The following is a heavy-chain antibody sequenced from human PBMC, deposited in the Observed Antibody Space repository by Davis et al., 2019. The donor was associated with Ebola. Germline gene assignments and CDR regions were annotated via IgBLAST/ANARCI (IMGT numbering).Heavy chain of an antibody. V-gene: IGHV3-23*01. D-gene: IGHD5-24*01. CDR3: AKRTKNGYNSPIDH. J-gene: IGHJ4*02. CDR1: GFIFGSFA. CDR2: FSGYYEES. Sequence: GESLKISCAASGFIFGSFAMNWVRQAPGKGPEWISGFSGYYEESFYADSVKGRFTISRDKSKNRVYLQMVNLRADDTAVYYCAKRTKNGYNSPIDHWGQGTLVTVSS.